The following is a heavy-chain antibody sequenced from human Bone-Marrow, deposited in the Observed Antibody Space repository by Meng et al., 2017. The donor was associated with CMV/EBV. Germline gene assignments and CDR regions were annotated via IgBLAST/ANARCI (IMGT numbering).Heavy chain of an antibody. CDR3: ARYSGRIQLSWVTDAFDI. Sequence: GGSLRLSCAASGFTFSSYWMSWVRQAPGKGLEWVANIKQDGSEKDDVDSVKGRFTISRDNAKNPLYLQLNILRAGDAAEYSCARYSGRIQLSWVTDAFDIWGQGTLVTFSS. D-gene: IGHD5-18*01. CDR1: GFTFSSYW. J-gene: IGHJ3*02. V-gene: IGHV3-7*01. CDR2: IKQDGSEK.